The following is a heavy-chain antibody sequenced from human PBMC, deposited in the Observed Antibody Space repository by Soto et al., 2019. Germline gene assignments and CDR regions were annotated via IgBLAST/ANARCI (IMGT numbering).Heavy chain of an antibody. CDR1: GGSISSYY. V-gene: IGHV4-59*01. CDR3: ARLDGSGSYYGWFDP. J-gene: IGHJ5*02. Sequence: TSETLSLTCTVSGGSISSYYWSWIRQPPGKGLEWIGYIYYSGSTNYNPSLKSRVTISVDTSKNQFSLKLSSVTAADTAVYYCARLDGSGSYYGWFDPWGQGTLVTVSS. CDR2: IYYSGST. D-gene: IGHD3-10*01.